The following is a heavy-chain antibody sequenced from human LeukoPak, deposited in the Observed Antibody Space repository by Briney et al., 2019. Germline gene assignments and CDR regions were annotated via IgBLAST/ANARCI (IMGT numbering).Heavy chain of an antibody. CDR1: GFTFSSYA. J-gene: IGHJ4*02. CDR3: ARGSTYYDSSGQVPFDY. CDR2: ISGSGGST. Sequence: GGSLRLSCAASGFTFSSYAMSWVRQAPGKGLEWVSAISGSGGSTSYADSVKGRFTISRDNSKNTLYLQMNSLRAEDTAVYYCARGSTYYDSSGQVPFDYWGQGTLVTVSS. V-gene: IGHV3-23*01. D-gene: IGHD3-22*01.